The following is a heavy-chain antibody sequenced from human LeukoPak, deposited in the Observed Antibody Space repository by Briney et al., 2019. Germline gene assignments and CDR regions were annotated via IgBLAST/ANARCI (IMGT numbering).Heavy chain of an antibody. V-gene: IGHV3-21*01. D-gene: IGHD5-24*01. CDR1: GFTFSSYS. CDR2: ISSSSSYI. CDR3: ARGRDGYNSDY. Sequence: GGSLRLSCAASGFTFSSYSMNWGRQAPGKGLEWVSSISSSSSYIYYADSVKGRFTISRDNAKNSLYLQMNSLRAEDTAVYYCARGRDGYNSDYWGQGTLVTVSS. J-gene: IGHJ4*02.